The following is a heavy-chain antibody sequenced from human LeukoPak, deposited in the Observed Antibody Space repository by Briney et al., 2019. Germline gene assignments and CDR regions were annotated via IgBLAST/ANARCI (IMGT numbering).Heavy chain of an antibody. CDR1: GFTFSTHE. Sequence: GGSLRLSCAASGFTFSTHEMSWVRQAPGKGLEWVSYTTNSGSSIYYADSVKGRFTISRDNAKNSLYLQMNSLRDEDTAVYYCARGNNYGYDYWGQGTLVTVSS. V-gene: IGHV3-48*03. CDR2: TTNSGSSI. J-gene: IGHJ4*02. CDR3: ARGNNYGYDY. D-gene: IGHD5-18*01.